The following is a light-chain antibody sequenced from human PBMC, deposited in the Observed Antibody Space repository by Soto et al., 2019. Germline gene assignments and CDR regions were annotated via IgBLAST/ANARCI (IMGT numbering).Light chain of an antibody. CDR1: SSDVGGYNY. Sequence: QSALTQPASVSGSPGQSITISCTGTSSDVGGYNYVSWYQQRPGKAPKLMIYDVSNRPSGVSNRFSGSKSCNTASLTISGLQAVDEADDYSSSYASSSTLYVFGTGVKVTV. CDR3: SSYASSSTLYV. CDR2: DVS. J-gene: IGLJ1*01. V-gene: IGLV2-14*01.